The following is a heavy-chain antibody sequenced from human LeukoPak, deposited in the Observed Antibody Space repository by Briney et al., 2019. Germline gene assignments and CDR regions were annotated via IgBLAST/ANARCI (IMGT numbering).Heavy chain of an antibody. CDR3: ARVGASMYGMDV. CDR1: GFTLSSYG. V-gene: IGHV3-33*01. Sequence: GGSLRLSCAASGFTLSSYGMHWVRQAPGKGLEWVAVIWYDGSNKYYADSVKGRFTISRDNSKNTLYLQMNSLRAEDTAVYYCARVGASMYGMDVWGQGTTVTVSS. D-gene: IGHD3-16*01. CDR2: IWYDGSNK. J-gene: IGHJ6*02.